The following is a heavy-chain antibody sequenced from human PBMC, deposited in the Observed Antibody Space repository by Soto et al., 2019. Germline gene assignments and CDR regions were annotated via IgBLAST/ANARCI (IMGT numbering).Heavy chain of an antibody. CDR3: ARPNYDFWSGYYGYYYYMDV. CDR1: GYTFTSYD. CDR2: MNPNSGNT. Sequence: ASVKVSCKASGYTFTSYDINWVRQATGQGLEWMGWMNPNSGNTGYAQKFQGRVTMTRNTSISTAYMELSSLRSEDTAVYYCARPNYDFWSGYYGYYYYMDVWGKGTTVTVSS. D-gene: IGHD3-3*01. V-gene: IGHV1-8*01. J-gene: IGHJ6*03.